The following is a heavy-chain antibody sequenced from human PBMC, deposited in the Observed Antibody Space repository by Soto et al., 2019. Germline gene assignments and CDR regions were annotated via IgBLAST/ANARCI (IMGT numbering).Heavy chain of an antibody. Sequence: SETLSLTCTVSGDSISSHYWGWIRQPPGKGLEWIGSIYYSGSTYYNPSLKSRVTISVDTSKNQFSLKLSSVTAADTAVYYCARRGSSSWYGYWGQGTLVTVSS. CDR1: GDSISSHY. J-gene: IGHJ4*02. D-gene: IGHD6-13*01. CDR2: IYYSGST. V-gene: IGHV4-39*01. CDR3: ARRGSSSWYGY.